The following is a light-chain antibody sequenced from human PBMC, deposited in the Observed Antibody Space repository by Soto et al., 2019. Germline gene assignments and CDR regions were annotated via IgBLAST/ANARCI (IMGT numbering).Light chain of an antibody. Sequence: QSALTQPASVSGSPGQSITISCTGTSSDVGGYNYVSWYQQHPGKAPKLMIYDVSNWPSGVSNRFSGSKSDNTASLTISGLQAEDEADYYCSSYTSSSTLVFGGGTKLTVL. V-gene: IGLV2-14*03. CDR2: DVS. CDR1: SSDVGGYNY. J-gene: IGLJ2*01. CDR3: SSYTSSSTLV.